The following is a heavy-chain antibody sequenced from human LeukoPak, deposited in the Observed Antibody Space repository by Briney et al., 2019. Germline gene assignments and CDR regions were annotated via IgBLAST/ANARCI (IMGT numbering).Heavy chain of an antibody. J-gene: IGHJ4*02. Sequence: SVKVSCKASGGTFSSYAISWVRQAPGQGLEWMGGIIPIFGTANYAHNFQGRVTITADESTSTAYMELSSLRSEDTAVYYCARAPKGGSYFGYWGQGTLVSVSS. CDR2: IIPIFGTA. CDR3: ARAPKGGSYFGY. CDR1: GGTFSSYA. D-gene: IGHD3-16*01. V-gene: IGHV1-69*13.